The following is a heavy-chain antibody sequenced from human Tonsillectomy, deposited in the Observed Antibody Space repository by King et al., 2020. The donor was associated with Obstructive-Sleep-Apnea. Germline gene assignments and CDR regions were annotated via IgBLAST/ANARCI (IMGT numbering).Heavy chain of an antibody. CDR2: ISGSGDST. D-gene: IGHD6-13*01. V-gene: IGHV3-23*04. CDR1: GFTFSNYA. CDR3: AKEAKVIAAAGGFYYFDY. J-gene: IGHJ4*02. Sequence: VQLVESGGGLVQPGGSLRLSCAASGFTFSNYAMSWVRQAPGKGLEWVSGISGSGDSTYYADSVKGRFTISRDNSNSTLYLEMNSLRAEDTAIYYCAKEAKVIAAAGGFYYFDYWGQGILVTVSS.